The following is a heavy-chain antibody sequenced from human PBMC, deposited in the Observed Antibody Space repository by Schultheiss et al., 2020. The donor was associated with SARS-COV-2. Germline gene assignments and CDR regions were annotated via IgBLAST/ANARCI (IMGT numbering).Heavy chain of an antibody. Sequence: SETLSLTCTVSGGSISSDYWTWIRQPPGKGLEWIGEINRSGSTNYNPSLKSRVTISVDTSKNQFSLKLSSVTAADTAVYYCARGVSVTTGPGWFDPWGQGTLVTVSS. V-gene: IGHV4-34*01. CDR1: GGSISSDY. CDR2: INRSGST. J-gene: IGHJ5*02. D-gene: IGHD4-17*01. CDR3: ARGVSVTTGPGWFDP.